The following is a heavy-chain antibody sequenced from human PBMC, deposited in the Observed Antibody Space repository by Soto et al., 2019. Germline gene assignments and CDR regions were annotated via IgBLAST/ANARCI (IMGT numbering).Heavy chain of an antibody. CDR3: ARDPGQGGPPYYFDY. J-gene: IGHJ4*02. CDR2: IWYDGSNK. Sequence: GGSLRLSCAASGFTFSSYGMHWVRQAPGKGLEWVAVIWYDGSNKYYADSVKGRFTISRDNSKNTLYLQMNSLRAEDTAVYYCARDPGQGGPPYYFDYWGQGTLVTVSS. D-gene: IGHD2-15*01. CDR1: GFTFSSYG. V-gene: IGHV3-33*01.